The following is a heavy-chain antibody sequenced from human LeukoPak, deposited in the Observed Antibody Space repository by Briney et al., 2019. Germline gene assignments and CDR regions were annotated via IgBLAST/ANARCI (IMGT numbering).Heavy chain of an antibody. D-gene: IGHD3-22*01. V-gene: IGHV3-30-3*01. CDR3: ARIETGTDYYDSSGYSAPPLDY. Sequence: PGGSLRLSCAASGFTFSSYAMHWVRQAPGKGLEWVAVVSYAGSNEYFADSVKGRFTISRDNSKNTLYLQMNTLRAEDTAVYYCARIETGTDYYDSSGYSAPPLDYWGQGTLVTVSS. CDR1: GFTFSSYA. J-gene: IGHJ4*02. CDR2: VSYAGSNE.